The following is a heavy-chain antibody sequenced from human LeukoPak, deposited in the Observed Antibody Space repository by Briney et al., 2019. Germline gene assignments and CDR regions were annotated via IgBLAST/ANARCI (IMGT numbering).Heavy chain of an antibody. CDR3: AKSREQQLVRMAFDI. CDR2: IGSGGST. CDR1: GFTFSSYA. J-gene: IGHJ3*02. V-gene: IGHV3-23*01. D-gene: IGHD6-13*01. Sequence: GGSLRLSCAASGFTFSSYALSWVRQAPGKGLEWISTIGSGGSTYFADSVKGRFTISRDNSKNTLYLQMNSLRAEDTAVYYCAKSREQQLVRMAFDIWGQGTMVSVSS.